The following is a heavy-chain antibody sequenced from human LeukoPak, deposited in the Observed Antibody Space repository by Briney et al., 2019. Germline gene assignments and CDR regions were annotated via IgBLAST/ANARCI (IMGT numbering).Heavy chain of an antibody. D-gene: IGHD3-16*02. CDR3: ARRAMPNLYSLFDP. V-gene: IGHV1-2*06. CDR2: ISPNYGGT. J-gene: IGHJ5*02. CDR1: GYRFTDYD. Sequence: GASVKVSCKTSGYRFTDYDMHWVRQAPGQGLEWMGRISPNYGGTNYAEKFHGRVTMTTDTSISTAYMELSRLRSDDTAIYYCARRAMPNLYSLFDPWGQGTLVTVSS.